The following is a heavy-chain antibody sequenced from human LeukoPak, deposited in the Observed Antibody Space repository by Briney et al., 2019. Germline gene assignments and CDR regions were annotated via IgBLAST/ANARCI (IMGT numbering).Heavy chain of an antibody. CDR2: IKSKTDGGTT. J-gene: IGHJ4*02. CDR3: TTGLFPDIFDY. Sequence: GGSLRLSCAASGFTFSNAWMSWDRQAPGKGLEWVGRIKSKTDGGTTDYAAPVKGRFTISRDDSKNTLYLQMNSLKTEDTAVYYCTTGLFPDIFDYWGQGTLVTASS. CDR1: GFTFSNAW. D-gene: IGHD3-9*01. V-gene: IGHV3-15*01.